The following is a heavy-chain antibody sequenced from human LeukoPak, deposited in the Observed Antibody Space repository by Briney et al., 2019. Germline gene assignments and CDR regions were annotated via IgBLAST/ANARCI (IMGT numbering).Heavy chain of an antibody. V-gene: IGHV3-23*01. Sequence: GGSLRLSCAASGFTFSSYAMSWVRQAPGKGLEWVSAISGSGGSTYYADSVKGRFTISRDNSKNTLYLQMNSLRAEDTAVYYCAKEGRRKGCCSSTSCYADAFDIWGQGTMVTVSS. CDR3: AKEGRRKGCCSSTSCYADAFDI. CDR1: GFTFSSYA. D-gene: IGHD2-2*01. CDR2: ISGSGGST. J-gene: IGHJ3*02.